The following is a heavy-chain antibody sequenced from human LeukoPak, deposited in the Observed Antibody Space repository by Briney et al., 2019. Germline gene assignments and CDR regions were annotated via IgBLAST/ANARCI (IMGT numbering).Heavy chain of an antibody. CDR3: ARRDPTTVTAFDY. D-gene: IGHD4-17*01. CDR1: GFDFTRDW. J-gene: IGHJ4*02. CDR2: IFPDDSDT. Sequence: GESLKISCGFSGFDFTRDWIGWVRLMPGKGLEWMGIIFPDDSDTRYSPSFQGQVTPSADKSISTAYLQWSSLKASDTTIYYCARRDPTTVTAFDYWGQGTLVTVSS. V-gene: IGHV5-51*01.